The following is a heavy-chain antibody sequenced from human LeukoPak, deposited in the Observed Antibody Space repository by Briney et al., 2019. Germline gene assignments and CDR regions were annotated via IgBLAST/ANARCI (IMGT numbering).Heavy chain of an antibody. CDR1: GGSFSGYY. Sequence: SETLSLTCAVYGGSFSGYYWSWIRQPPGKGLEWIGEINHSGSTNYNPSLKSRVTISVDTSKNQFSLKLSSVTAADTAVYYCARGLNLQLWLQGTHYFDYWGQGTLVTVSS. V-gene: IGHV4-34*01. J-gene: IGHJ4*02. CDR2: INHSGST. CDR3: ARGLNLQLWLQGTHYFDY. D-gene: IGHD5-18*01.